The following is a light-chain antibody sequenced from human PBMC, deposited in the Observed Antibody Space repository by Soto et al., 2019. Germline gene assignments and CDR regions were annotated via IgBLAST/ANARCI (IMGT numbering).Light chain of an antibody. Sequence: EILLTQSPGTLSLSPGEGATLSCRVSQSVSSSYLAWYQQKPGQAPRLLIYGASNRATGIPDRFSGSGSGTDFTLTISRLEPEDFAVYYCQQYGSSGTFGQGTKVDIK. V-gene: IGKV3-20*01. CDR2: GAS. J-gene: IGKJ1*01. CDR3: QQYGSSGT. CDR1: QSVSSSY.